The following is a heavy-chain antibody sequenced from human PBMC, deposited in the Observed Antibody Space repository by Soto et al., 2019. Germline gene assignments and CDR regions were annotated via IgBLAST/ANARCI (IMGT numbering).Heavy chain of an antibody. CDR1: GGSFSGYY. CDR3: ARRGLFGFRAFDI. Sequence: QVQLQQWGAGLLKPSETLSLTCAVYGGSFSGYYWSWIRQPPGKGLEWIGEINHSGSTNYNPSLKSRVTISVDTSKNQFSLKLSSVTAADTAVYYCARRGLFGFRAFDIWGQGTMVTVSS. D-gene: IGHD3-16*01. J-gene: IGHJ3*02. CDR2: INHSGST. V-gene: IGHV4-34*01.